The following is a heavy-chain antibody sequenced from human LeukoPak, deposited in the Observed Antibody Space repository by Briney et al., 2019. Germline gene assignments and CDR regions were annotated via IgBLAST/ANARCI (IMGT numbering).Heavy chain of an antibody. V-gene: IGHV1-18*01. CDR1: GYTFTSYG. Sequence: ASVKVSCKASGYTFTSYGISWVRQAPGQGLEWMGWISAYNGNTNYAQKLQGRVTMTTDTSTSTAYMELRSLRSDDTAVYYCARAGRIAARPSPLYFGYWGQGTLVTVSP. CDR3: ARAGRIAARPSPLYFGY. CDR2: ISAYNGNT. J-gene: IGHJ4*02. D-gene: IGHD6-6*01.